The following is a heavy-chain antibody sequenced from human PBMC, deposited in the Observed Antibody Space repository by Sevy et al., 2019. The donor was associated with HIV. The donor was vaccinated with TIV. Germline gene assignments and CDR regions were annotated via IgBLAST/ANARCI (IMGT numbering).Heavy chain of an antibody. D-gene: IGHD1-1*01. CDR3: ATALRQHNDY. CDR1: GFTFSSYA. Sequence: GGSLRLSCAASGFTFSSYAMSWVRQAPGKGLEWVSAIRGSGGSTYYADSVKGRFTISRDNSKNTLYLQMNSLRAEDTAVYYCATALRQHNDYWGQGTLVTVSS. J-gene: IGHJ4*02. V-gene: IGHV3-23*01. CDR2: IRGSGGST.